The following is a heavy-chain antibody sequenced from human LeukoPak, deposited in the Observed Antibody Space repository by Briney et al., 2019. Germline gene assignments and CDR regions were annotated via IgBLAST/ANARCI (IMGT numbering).Heavy chain of an antibody. CDR2: INHSGNT. Sequence: SETLSLTCAVYGGSFSGYYWSWIRQPPGKGLEWIGEINHSGNTNYNPSLKSRVTISVDTSKNQFSLKLSSVTAADTAVYYCARGRRSLVVVPAAAGFGPWGQGTLVTVSS. J-gene: IGHJ5*02. CDR1: GGSFSGYY. V-gene: IGHV4-34*01. D-gene: IGHD2-2*01. CDR3: ARGRRSLVVVPAAAGFGP.